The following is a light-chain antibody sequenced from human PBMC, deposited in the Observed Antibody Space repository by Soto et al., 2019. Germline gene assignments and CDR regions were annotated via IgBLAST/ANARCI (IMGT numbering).Light chain of an antibody. V-gene: IGKV1-33*01. CDR3: QQYESLPLT. CDR1: QAIMVY. J-gene: IGKJ4*01. CDR2: GAS. Sequence: DITMTQSPSSLSASVGDRVSITCQASQAIMVYLNWYQQHPGKAPKLLISGASNLEPGVPSRFTGSGSGTLFTLTISSLQPEDFATYFCQQYESLPLTFGGGTHVE.